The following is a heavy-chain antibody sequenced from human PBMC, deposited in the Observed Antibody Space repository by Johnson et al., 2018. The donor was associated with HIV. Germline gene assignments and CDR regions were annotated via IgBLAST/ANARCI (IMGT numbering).Heavy chain of an antibody. CDR1: GFTVSSNY. J-gene: IGHJ3*02. CDR3: ARERVWYYDSSGDVAFDI. CDR2: IYSGGST. Sequence: VQLVESGGGLVQRGGSLRLSCAASGFTVSSNYMSCVRQAPGKGLEWVSVIYSGGSTYFAESVKGRFTISRDNSKNTLYLQMNSLRAEDTAVYYCARERVWYYDSSGDVAFDIWGQGTMVSVSS. V-gene: IGHV3-66*02. D-gene: IGHD3-22*01.